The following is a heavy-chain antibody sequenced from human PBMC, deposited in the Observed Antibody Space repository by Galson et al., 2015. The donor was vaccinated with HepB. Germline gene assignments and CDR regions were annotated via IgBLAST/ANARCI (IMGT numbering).Heavy chain of an antibody. CDR1: GGTFSSYA. V-gene: IGHV1-69*13. CDR2: IIPIFGTA. CDR3: ARGPSLLEAFDY. D-gene: IGHD1-1*01. Sequence: SVKVSCKASGGTFSSYAISWVRQAPGQGLEWMGGIIPIFGTANYAQKFQGRVTITADESTSTAYMELSSLRSEDTAVYYCARGPSLLEAFDYWGQGTLVTVSS. J-gene: IGHJ4*02.